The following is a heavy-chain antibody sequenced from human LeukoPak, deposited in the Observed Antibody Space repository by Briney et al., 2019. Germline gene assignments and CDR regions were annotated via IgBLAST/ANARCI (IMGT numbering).Heavy chain of an antibody. CDR2: IYHSGTT. D-gene: IGHD6-13*01. Sequence: SETLSLTCTVSDDSFRSYYWSWIRQPPGKGLEWIGHIYHSGTTKYNPSLKSRVTISGDTSKNQFSLKLTSVTPADTAVYYCARNSRSSSWSHWFDPWGQAIQVTVSS. J-gene: IGHJ5*02. V-gene: IGHV4-59*01. CDR1: DDSFRSYY. CDR3: ARNSRSSSWSHWFDP.